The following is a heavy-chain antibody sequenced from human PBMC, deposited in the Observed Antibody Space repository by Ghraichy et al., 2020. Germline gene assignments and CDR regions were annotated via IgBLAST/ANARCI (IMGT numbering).Heavy chain of an antibody. D-gene: IGHD3-3*01. CDR2: IYYSGST. Sequence: SETLSLTCTVSGGSISSSSYYWGWIRQPPGKGLEWIGSIYYSGSTYYNPSLKSRVTISVDTSKNQFSLKLSSVTAADTAVYYCARRQPGTDFWSGPPYYYYGMDVWGQGTTVTGSS. CDR1: GGSISSSSYY. V-gene: IGHV4-39*01. CDR3: ARRQPGTDFWSGPPYYYYGMDV. J-gene: IGHJ6*02.